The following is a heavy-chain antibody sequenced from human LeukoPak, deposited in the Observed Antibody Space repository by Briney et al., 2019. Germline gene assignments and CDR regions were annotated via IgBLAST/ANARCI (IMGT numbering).Heavy chain of an antibody. D-gene: IGHD5-24*01. V-gene: IGHV4-39*07. CDR2: IYYSGST. J-gene: IGHJ4*02. CDR3: ARGPRWLQDYFNY. CDR1: GGSISSSSYY. Sequence: SETLSLTCTVSGGSISSSSYYWGWIRQPPGKGLEWIGSIYYSGSTYYNPSLKSRVTISVDTSKNQFSLKLSSVTAADTAVYYCARGPRWLQDYFNYWGQGTLVTVSS.